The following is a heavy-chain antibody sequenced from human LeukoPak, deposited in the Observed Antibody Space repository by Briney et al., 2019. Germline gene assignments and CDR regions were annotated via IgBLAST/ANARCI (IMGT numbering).Heavy chain of an antibody. CDR2: ISYDGSNK. J-gene: IGHJ5*02. CDR3: ARDLSRRSNWFDP. V-gene: IGHV3-30*04. CDR1: GFTFSSYA. Sequence: GGSLRLSCAASGFTFSSYAMHWVRQAPGKGLEWVAVISYDGSNKYYADSVKGRFTISRDNSKNTLYLQMNSLRAEDTAVYYCARDLSRRSNWFDPWGQGTLVTVSS.